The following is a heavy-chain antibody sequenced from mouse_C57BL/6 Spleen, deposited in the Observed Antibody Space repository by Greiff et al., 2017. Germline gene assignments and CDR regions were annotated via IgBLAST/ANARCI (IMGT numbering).Heavy chain of an antibody. V-gene: IGHV10-3*01. CDR1: GFTFNTYA. CDR2: ISSKSSNYAT. J-gene: IGHJ1*03. Sequence: EVQLVESGGGLVQPKGSLKLSCAASGFTFNTYAMHWVRQAPGKGLEWVARISSKSSNYATYYAESVKDRFTISRDDSQSMLYLQMNNLKTEDTAMYYGVRNYYGSSGYFDVWGTGTTVTVSS. D-gene: IGHD1-1*01. CDR3: VRNYYGSSGYFDV.